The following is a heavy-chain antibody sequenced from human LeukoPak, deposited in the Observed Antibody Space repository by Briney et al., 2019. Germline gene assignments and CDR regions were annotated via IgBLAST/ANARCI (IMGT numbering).Heavy chain of an antibody. V-gene: IGHV4-59*01. D-gene: IGHD5-12*01. CDR2: IYYSGST. J-gene: IGHJ4*02. Sequence: SETLSLTCTVSGGPISSDYWSWIRQPPGKGLEWIGYIYYSGSTNYNSSLKSRVTISVDTSKNQFSLKLSSVTAADTAVYYCAGSRGYSGGIDYWGQGTLVTVSS. CDR3: AGSRGYSGGIDY. CDR1: GGPISSDY.